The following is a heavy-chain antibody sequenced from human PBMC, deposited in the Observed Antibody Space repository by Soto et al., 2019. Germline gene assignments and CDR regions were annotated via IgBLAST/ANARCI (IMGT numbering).Heavy chain of an antibody. Sequence: ESGGGLVQPGGSLRLSCAASGFTFSSYWMSWVRQAPGKGLEWVANIKQDGSEKYYVDSVKGRFTISRDNAKNSLYLQMNSLRAEDTAVYYCARVIEHSSGVWFYYYMDVWGKGTTVTVSS. V-gene: IGHV3-7*01. CDR1: GFTFSSYW. D-gene: IGHD6-19*01. J-gene: IGHJ6*03. CDR2: IKQDGSEK. CDR3: ARVIEHSSGVWFYYYMDV.